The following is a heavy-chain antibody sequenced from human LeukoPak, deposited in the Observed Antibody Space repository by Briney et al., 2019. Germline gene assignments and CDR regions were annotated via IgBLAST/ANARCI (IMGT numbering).Heavy chain of an antibody. J-gene: IGHJ4*02. V-gene: IGHV3-30*02. CDR1: GFTFSSFG. CDR3: APRVVVITAPFDY. D-gene: IGHD2-21*01. Sequence: GGSLRLSCAASGFTFSSFGMHWVRQAPGKGLEWVAFIRYDGTDEYYADSVKGRFTISRDNSKNTLYLQMNSLRPEDTAVYYCAPRVVVITAPFDYWGQGTLVTVSS. CDR2: IRYDGTDE.